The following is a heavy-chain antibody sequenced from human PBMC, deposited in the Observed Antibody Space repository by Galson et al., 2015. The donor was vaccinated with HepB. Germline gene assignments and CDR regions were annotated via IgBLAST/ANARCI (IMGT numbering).Heavy chain of an antibody. Sequence: SLRLSCAASGFTFSSYAMNWVRQAPGKGLEWVSGISGGGGDTYYADSVKGRFTISRDNSKNTLYVQMNSLRAEDTAVYYCAKRIDYTSSSGLDYWGQGTLVTVSS. J-gene: IGHJ4*02. CDR3: AKRIDYTSSSGLDY. CDR1: GFTFSSYA. CDR2: ISGGGGDT. D-gene: IGHD6-6*01. V-gene: IGHV3-23*01.